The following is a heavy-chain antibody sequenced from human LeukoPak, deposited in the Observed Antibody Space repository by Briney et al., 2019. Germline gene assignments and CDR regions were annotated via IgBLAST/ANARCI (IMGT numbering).Heavy chain of an antibody. J-gene: IGHJ4*02. CDR1: GFTFSSYA. CDR3: FGLRRYCSSTSCDNDY. V-gene: IGHV3-23*01. D-gene: IGHD2-2*01. Sequence: GGSLRPSCAASGFTFSSYAMSWVRQAPGKGLEWVSAISGSGGSTYYADSVKGRFTISRDNSKNTLYLQMNSLRAEDTAVYYCFGLRRYCSSTSCDNDYWGQGTLVTVSS. CDR2: ISGSGGST.